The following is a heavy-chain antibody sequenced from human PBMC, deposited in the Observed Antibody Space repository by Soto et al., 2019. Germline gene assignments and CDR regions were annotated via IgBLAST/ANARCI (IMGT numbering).Heavy chain of an antibody. CDR3: ARDLGIEVAGTNSGAALDAFDI. V-gene: IGHV3-21*01. CDR2: ISSSSSYI. J-gene: IGHJ3*02. Sequence: GGSLRLSCAASGFTFSSYSMNWVRQAPGKGLEWVSSISSSSSYIYYADSVKGRFTISRDNAKNSLYLQMNSLRAEDTAVYYCARDLGIEVAGTNSGAALDAFDIWGQGTMVTVSS. CDR1: GFTFSSYS. D-gene: IGHD6-19*01.